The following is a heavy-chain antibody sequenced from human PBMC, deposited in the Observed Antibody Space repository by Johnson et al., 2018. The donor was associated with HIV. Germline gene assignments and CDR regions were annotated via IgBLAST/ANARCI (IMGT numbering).Heavy chain of an antibody. V-gene: IGHV3-66*01. Sequence: VQLVESGGGLVQPGGSLRLSCAASGITVSSSYMSWVRQAPGKGLEWVSVIYSGGNTYYADSVRGRFTISRDNSKNTLYLQMNSLRAEDTAVYYCAKFGCSGGSCYSVMADAYDIWGQGTMVTVSS. CDR1: GITVSSSY. J-gene: IGHJ3*02. D-gene: IGHD2-15*01. CDR3: AKFGCSGGSCYSVMADAYDI. CDR2: IYSGGNT.